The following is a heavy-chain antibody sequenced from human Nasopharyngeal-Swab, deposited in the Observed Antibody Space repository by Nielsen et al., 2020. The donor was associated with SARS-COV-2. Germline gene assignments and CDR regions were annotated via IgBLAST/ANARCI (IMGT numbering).Heavy chain of an antibody. D-gene: IGHD5-18*01. J-gene: IGHJ4*02. V-gene: IGHV3-33*01. CDR2: IWYDGSNK. Sequence: VRQAPGKGLEWVAVIWYDGSNKYYADSVKGRFTISRDNSKNTLYPQMNSLRAEDTAVYYCASQSGYSSYWGQGTLVTVSS. CDR3: ASQSGYSSY.